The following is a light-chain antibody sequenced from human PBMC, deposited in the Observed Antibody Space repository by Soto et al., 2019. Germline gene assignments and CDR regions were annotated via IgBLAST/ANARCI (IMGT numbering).Light chain of an antibody. V-gene: IGLV1-40*01. CDR1: SSNIGAGYD. J-gene: IGLJ2*01. CDR3: QSYDSSLSGVV. Sequence: QPVLTQPPSVSGAPGQRVTISCTGSSSNIGAGYDVHWYHQLPGTAPKLLIYGNSNRPSGVPDRFSGSKSGTSASLVITGLQAEDEADYYCQSYDSSLSGVVFGGGTKRPS. CDR2: GNS.